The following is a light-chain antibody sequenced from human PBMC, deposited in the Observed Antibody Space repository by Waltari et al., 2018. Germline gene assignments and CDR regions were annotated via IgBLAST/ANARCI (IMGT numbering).Light chain of an antibody. CDR3: HSRDVSGVGGT. CDR1: SLRIYH. J-gene: IGLJ2*01. V-gene: IGLV3-19*01. Sequence: TQDLAVSVAVGRTVRITCQGHSLRIYHSSWYQQRPGQAPKLLIYDQNARPSGVPGRFSGSISDNTASLTITGAQAEDEAYYYCHSRDVSGVGGTFGGGTKLTVL. CDR2: DQN.